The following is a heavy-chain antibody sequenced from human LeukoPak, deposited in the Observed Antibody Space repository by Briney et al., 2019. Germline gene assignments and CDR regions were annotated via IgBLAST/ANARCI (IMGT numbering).Heavy chain of an antibody. V-gene: IGHV4-30-4*08. J-gene: IGHJ6*03. CDR3: ARGGEVGPYYYYMDV. CDR1: GGSISSGDYY. D-gene: IGHD3-10*01. CDR2: IYYSGST. Sequence: SETLSLTCTVSGGSISSGDYYWSWIRQPPGKGLEWIGYIYYSGSTYYNPSLRSRVTLTVDTSKNQFLLTLRSVTAADTAVYYCARGGEVGPYYYYMDVWGKGTTVTVSS.